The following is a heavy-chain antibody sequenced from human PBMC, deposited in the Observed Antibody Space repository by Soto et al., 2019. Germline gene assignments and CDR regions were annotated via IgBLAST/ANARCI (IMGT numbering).Heavy chain of an antibody. Sequence: GDSLNISCKGSGYSFTSYWISWVRQMPGKGLEWMGRIDPSDSYTTYSPSFQCHVTISADKSISPAYLQSSSLKASDTAMYYCARHGASYYYYGMYVWGQGTTVTV. CDR2: IDPSDSYT. V-gene: IGHV5-10-1*01. D-gene: IGHD2-8*01. J-gene: IGHJ6*02. CDR3: ARHGASYYYYGMYV. CDR1: GYSFTSYW.